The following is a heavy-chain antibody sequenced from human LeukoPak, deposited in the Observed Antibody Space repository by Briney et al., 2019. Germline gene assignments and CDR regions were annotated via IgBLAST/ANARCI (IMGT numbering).Heavy chain of an antibody. V-gene: IGHV3-11*06. Sequence: GGSLRLSCAASGFTFSDYYMTWIRQAPGKGLEWVSYISSTGTHTNYADSVKGRFTISRDNAKNSLYLQMISLRAEDTAVYYCARGRLDYGDYLNWFDPWGQGTLVTV. CDR1: GFTFSDYY. J-gene: IGHJ5*02. D-gene: IGHD4-17*01. CDR3: ARGRLDYGDYLNWFDP. CDR2: ISSTGTHT.